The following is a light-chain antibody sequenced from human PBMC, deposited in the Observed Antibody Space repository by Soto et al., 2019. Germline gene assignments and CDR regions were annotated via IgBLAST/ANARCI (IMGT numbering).Light chain of an antibody. Sequence: DIQMTQSPSSLSASVGDRVTITCRASRSISSFLNWYQQKPGKAPQLLIYAASSLQGGVPSRFSGSGSGTDFTLMISSLQPEDSATYYCQQSDSAPLTFGGGTRVEVK. CDR1: RSISSF. CDR3: QQSDSAPLT. J-gene: IGKJ4*01. V-gene: IGKV1-39*01. CDR2: AAS.